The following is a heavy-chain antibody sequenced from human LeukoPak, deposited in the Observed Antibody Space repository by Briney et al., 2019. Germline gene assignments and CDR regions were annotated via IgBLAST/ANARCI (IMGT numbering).Heavy chain of an antibody. CDR2: IKQDGSET. J-gene: IGHJ4*02. CDR3: ARVAEAAAFDS. V-gene: IGHV3-7*01. D-gene: IGHD6-13*01. CDR1: GFTFSSYW. Sequence: GGSLRLSCAASGFTFSSYWMNWVRQAPGKGLEWVANIKQDGSETYYVDSVKGRFTISRDNSKNSLYLQMNSLRAEDTAVYYCARVAEAAAFDSWGQGTLVTVSS.